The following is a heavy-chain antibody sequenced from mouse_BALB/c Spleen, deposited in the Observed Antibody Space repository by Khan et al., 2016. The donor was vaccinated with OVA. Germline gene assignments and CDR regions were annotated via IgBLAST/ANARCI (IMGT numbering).Heavy chain of an antibody. CDR1: GSSITSDYA. CDR2: ISNSGNT. V-gene: IGHV3-2*02. J-gene: IGHJ4*01. CDR3: ASELGRYYAMDY. Sequence: EVELVESGPGLVKPSQSLSLTCTVTGSSITSDYAWNWIRQFPGNKLEWMGYISNSGNTNYNPSLKRRISITRYTSKNQFFLQLNAVTTEDTATYYCASELGRYYAMDYWGQGTSVTVSS. D-gene: IGHD4-1*01.